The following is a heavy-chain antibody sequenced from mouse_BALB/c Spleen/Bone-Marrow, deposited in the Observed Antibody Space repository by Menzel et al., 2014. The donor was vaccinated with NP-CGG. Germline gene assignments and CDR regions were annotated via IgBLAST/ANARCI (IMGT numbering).Heavy chain of an antibody. CDR2: IYPGNSDT. CDR3: TTYFY. V-gene: IGHV1-5*01. Sequence: EVKLGESGTVLARPGASVKMSCKASGYSFTNYWRHWVKQRPGQGLEWIGAIYPGNSDTSYSQKFKGKAKLTAVTSASTAYMDLSGLXXXXXXXXXXTTYFYWGQGTLVTVSA. D-gene: IGHD6-1*01. CDR1: GYSFTNYW. J-gene: IGHJ3*01.